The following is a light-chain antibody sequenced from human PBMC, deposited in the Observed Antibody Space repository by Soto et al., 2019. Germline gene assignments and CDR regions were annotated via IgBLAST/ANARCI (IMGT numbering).Light chain of an antibody. CDR2: EVN. V-gene: IGLV2-14*01. J-gene: IGLJ2*01. CDR1: SSDVGVFHY. Sequence: QSALTQPASVSGSPGQSITLSCTGTSSDVGVFHYVSWYQQHPGKAPKLIIFEVNNRPSGVSNRFSGSKSGNTASLTISGLQAEDEADYYCSSYTTSSTVVVGGGTKLTGL. CDR3: SSYTTSSTVV.